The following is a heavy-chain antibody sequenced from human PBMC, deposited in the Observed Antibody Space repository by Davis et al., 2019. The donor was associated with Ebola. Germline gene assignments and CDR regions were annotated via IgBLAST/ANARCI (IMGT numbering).Heavy chain of an antibody. CDR3: ARRGSVEGAGMDV. CDR1: GYSFSSFW. Sequence: GGSLRLSCKGSGYSFSSFWITWVRRTPGKGLEWMGRIDPSDSESNYSPSFEGHVTFSVDKSITTAYLQWSGLKASDAAMYYCARRGSVEGAGMDVWGQGTTVTVSS. V-gene: IGHV5-10-1*01. CDR2: IDPSDSES. D-gene: IGHD2-15*01. J-gene: IGHJ6*02.